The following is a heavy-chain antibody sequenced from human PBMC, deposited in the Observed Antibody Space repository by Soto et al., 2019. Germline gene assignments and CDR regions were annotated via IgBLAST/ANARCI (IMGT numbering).Heavy chain of an antibody. J-gene: IGHJ4*02. CDR1: GYTFTSYG. D-gene: IGHD3-16*01. V-gene: IGHV1-18*01. Sequence: ASVKVSCKASGYTFTSYGISWVRQAPGQGLEWMGWISAYNGNTNYAQKLQGRVTMTTDTSTSTAYMELRSLRSDDTAVYYCARDRARYDYIWGIRAPHFDYWGQGTLVTVSS. CDR2: ISAYNGNT. CDR3: ARDRARYDYIWGIRAPHFDY.